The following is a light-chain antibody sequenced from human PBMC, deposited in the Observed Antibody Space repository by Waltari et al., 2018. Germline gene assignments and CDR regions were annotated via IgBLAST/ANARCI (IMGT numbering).Light chain of an antibody. V-gene: IGLV2-8*01. CDR1: SSDVGGYNY. J-gene: IGLJ2*01. Sequence: QSALTQPPSASGAPGQSVTISCTGTSSDVGGYNYVSWYQQHPGEAPKLLIYEVSKRPSGVPNRFPGSKSGNTASLTVSGLQAEDEGDYYCSSYAGRNTLFGGGTKLTVL. CDR3: SSYAGRNTL. CDR2: EVS.